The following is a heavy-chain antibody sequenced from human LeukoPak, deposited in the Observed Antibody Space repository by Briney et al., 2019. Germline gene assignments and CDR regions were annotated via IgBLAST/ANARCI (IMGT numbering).Heavy chain of an antibody. CDR1: GGSISSSSFY. D-gene: IGHD6-19*01. Sequence: SETLSLICTVSGGSISSSSFYWGWIRQPPGKGLEWIASIYDTWTTYCNPSLKSRVTISVDTSKNQFSLELSSVTAADTAVYYCARGSRYSSGGVRWFDPWGQGTLVTVSS. J-gene: IGHJ5*02. V-gene: IGHV4-39*07. CDR3: ARGSRYSSGGVRWFDP. CDR2: IYDTWTT.